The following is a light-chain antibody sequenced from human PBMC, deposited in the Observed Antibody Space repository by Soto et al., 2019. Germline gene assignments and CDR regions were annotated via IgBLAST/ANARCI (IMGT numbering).Light chain of an antibody. CDR3: QQYGRSSWT. CDR1: QSVSIND. V-gene: IGKV3-20*01. Sequence: EIVLTQSPGTLSLSPGERATLSCRASQSVSINDLAWYQQKPGQAPRLLIYGASIRATGIPDRCSGSGSGTDFTLTISRLEPADFAVYYCQQYGRSSWTFGQGTKVDIK. CDR2: GAS. J-gene: IGKJ1*01.